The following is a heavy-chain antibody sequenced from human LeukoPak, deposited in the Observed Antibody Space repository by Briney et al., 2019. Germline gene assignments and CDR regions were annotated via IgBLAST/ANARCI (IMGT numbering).Heavy chain of an antibody. J-gene: IGHJ6*03. CDR2: IRNDGTNK. CDR3: AKRAHDCGGIKGRYYSYMDV. Sequence: GGSLRLSCAPSGFTFSTYGMHWVRQAPGKGLEWVAFIRNDGTNKYYADSVKGRFTISRDNSKNTLYLQMNSLRAEDTAVYYCAKRAHDCGGIKGRYYSYMDVWGKGTTVTISS. D-gene: IGHD4-23*01. CDR1: GFTFSTYG. V-gene: IGHV3-30*02.